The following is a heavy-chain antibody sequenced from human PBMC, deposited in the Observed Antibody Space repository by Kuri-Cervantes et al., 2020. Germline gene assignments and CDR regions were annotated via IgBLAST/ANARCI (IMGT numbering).Heavy chain of an antibody. Sequence: SETLSLTCVVSGDSINNSNWWTWVRQPPGKGPEWIGEVYHSGSTNYNPSLKSRLTISVDKSKNQFSLNLSSVTAADTAVYYCARVVTVTEAYYFDYWGQGTLVTVSS. CDR3: ARVVTVTEAYYFDY. CDR1: GDSINNSNW. D-gene: IGHD4-17*01. CDR2: VYHSGST. J-gene: IGHJ4*02. V-gene: IGHV4-4*02.